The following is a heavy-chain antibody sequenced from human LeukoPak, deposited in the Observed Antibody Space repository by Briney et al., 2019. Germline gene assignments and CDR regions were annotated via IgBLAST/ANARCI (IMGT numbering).Heavy chain of an antibody. V-gene: IGHV1-69*04. D-gene: IGHD1-26*01. CDR3: ARRAVGATTPFDY. Sequence: SVKVSCKASGGTFSSYAISWVRQAPGQGLEWMGRIIPILGIANYAQKFQGRVTITADESTSTAYMELSSLRSEDTAVYYCARRAVGATTPFDYWGQGTLVTVSS. CDR1: GGTFSSYA. CDR2: IIPILGIA. J-gene: IGHJ4*02.